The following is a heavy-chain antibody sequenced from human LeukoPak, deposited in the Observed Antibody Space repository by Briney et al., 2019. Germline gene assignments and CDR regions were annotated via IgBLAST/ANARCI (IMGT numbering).Heavy chain of an antibody. CDR2: IYPGDSDT. Sequence: GESLKISCKGSGYSFTRYWIGWVRQMPGKGLEWMGIIYPGDSDTRYSPSFQGQVTISADKSISTAYLQWSSLKASDTAMYYCARHPLYCSSTSCYDYWGQGTLVTVSS. CDR3: ARHPLYCSSTSCYDY. V-gene: IGHV5-51*01. D-gene: IGHD2-2*01. CDR1: GYSFTRYW. J-gene: IGHJ4*02.